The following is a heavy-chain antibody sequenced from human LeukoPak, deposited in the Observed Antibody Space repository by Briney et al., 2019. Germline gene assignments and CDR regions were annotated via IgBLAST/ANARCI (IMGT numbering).Heavy chain of an antibody. J-gene: IGHJ4*02. D-gene: IGHD3-22*01. V-gene: IGHV3-74*01. CDR2: VNNDVSSV. Sequence: HAGGSLRLSCAASGFIFRNYWLHWVRQAPGKGLVWVSRVNNDVSSVTYADSVKGRFTIFRDNADNMLYLRMNSLRAEDTAVYYCVRGAYYSDPSGYLHYWGQGILVTVSS. CDR1: GFIFRNYW. CDR3: VRGAYYSDPSGYLHY.